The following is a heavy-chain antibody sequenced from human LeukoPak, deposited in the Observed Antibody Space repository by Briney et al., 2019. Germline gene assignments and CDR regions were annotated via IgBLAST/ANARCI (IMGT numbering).Heavy chain of an antibody. CDR2: IDSDGSST. CDR1: GFTFSSYW. J-gene: IGHJ4*02. Sequence: GGSLRLSCEASGFTFSSYWMHWVRQAPGKGLVWVSRIDSDGSSTSYADSVKGRFTISRDHARNTVYLQMNSLRADDTAVYYCARDPSSWNGYFDSWGQGTLVTVSS. V-gene: IGHV3-74*01. D-gene: IGHD6-13*01. CDR3: ARDPSSWNGYFDS.